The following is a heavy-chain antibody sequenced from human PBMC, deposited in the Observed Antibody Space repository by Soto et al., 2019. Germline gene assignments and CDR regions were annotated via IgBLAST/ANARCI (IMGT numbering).Heavy chain of an antibody. Sequence: EVQLVESGGGLVKPGGSLRLSCAASGFTLSNAWMSWVRQAPGKGLEWVGRIKSKTDGGTTDYAAPVKGRFTISRDDSKNTLYLQMNSLKTEDTAVYYCTTDHLGYCSSTSCSTQDYWAQGTLVTVSS. CDR2: IKSKTDGGTT. CDR1: GFTLSNAW. D-gene: IGHD2-2*01. V-gene: IGHV3-15*01. CDR3: TTDHLGYCSSTSCSTQDY. J-gene: IGHJ4*02.